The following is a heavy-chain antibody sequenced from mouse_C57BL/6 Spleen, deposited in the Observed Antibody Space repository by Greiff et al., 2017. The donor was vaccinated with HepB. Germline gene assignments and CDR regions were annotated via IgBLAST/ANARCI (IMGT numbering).Heavy chain of an antibody. CDR2: IDPETGGT. CDR3: TRRRGYSTTGYFDY. Sequence: QVHVKQSGAELVRPGASVTLSCKASGYTFTDYEMHWVKQTPVHGLEWIGAIDPETGGTAYNQKFKGKAILTADKSSSTAYMELRSLTSEDSAVYYCTRRRGYSTTGYFDYWGQGTTLTVSS. V-gene: IGHV1-15*01. D-gene: IGHD1-1*01. J-gene: IGHJ2*01. CDR1: GYTFTDYE.